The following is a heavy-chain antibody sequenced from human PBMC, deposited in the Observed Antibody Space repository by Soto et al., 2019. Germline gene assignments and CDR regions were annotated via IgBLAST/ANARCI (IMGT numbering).Heavy chain of an antibody. CDR2: ISYDGSNK. D-gene: IGHD1-20*01. Sequence: GGSLRLSCAASGFTFSSYGMHWVRQAPGKGLEWVAVISYDGSNKYYADSVKGRFTISRDNSKNTLYLQMNSLRAEDTAVYYCGRNKYNVPHMDFGGKGPTATVPS. CDR1: GFTFSSYG. J-gene: IGHJ6*04. CDR3: GRNKYNVPHMDF. V-gene: IGHV3-30*03.